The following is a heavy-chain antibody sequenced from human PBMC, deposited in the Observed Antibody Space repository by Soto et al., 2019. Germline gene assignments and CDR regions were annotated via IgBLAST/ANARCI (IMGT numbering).Heavy chain of an antibody. J-gene: IGHJ4*02. CDR2: VNPIVSMS. Sequence: QVQLVQSGAEVKRPGSSVKVSCKASGDTFNFYSINWVRQAPGLGLEWMGRVNPIVSMSNYAQRFQGRVTMTADKSTSTAYMELMGLRSEDTAIYYCATSYGSGYRAFDYWGQGAMVTFSS. D-gene: IGHD3-10*01. CDR1: GDTFNFYS. V-gene: IGHV1-69*04. CDR3: ATSYGSGYRAFDY.